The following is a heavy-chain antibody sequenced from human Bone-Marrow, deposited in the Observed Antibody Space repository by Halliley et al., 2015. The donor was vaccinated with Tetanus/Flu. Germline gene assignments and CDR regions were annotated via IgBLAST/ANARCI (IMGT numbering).Heavy chain of an antibody. Sequence: VHGGGATFYADSVRGRFTISRDNSKNTLYLQMNSLRVDDTAMYYCARDYGSDRTGYYGLDVWGQGATVPVSS. D-gene: IGHD3-10*01. V-gene: IGHV3-53*01. J-gene: IGHJ6*02. CDR2: VHGGGAT. CDR3: ARDYGSDRTGYYGLDV.